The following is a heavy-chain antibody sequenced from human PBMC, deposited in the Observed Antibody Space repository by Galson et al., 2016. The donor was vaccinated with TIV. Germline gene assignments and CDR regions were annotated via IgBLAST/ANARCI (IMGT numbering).Heavy chain of an antibody. CDR1: GFTFDDYG. V-gene: IGHV3-9*01. J-gene: IGHJ6*02. CDR2: ISSNSVYV. Sequence: SLRLSCAASGFTFDDYGMHWVRQAPGKGLEWVSGISSNSVYVGYADSVKGRFTISRDNDKNSLYLQMNSLRPEYTALYYCAKERGYSYGSPQDYYYGMDVWGQGTTVTVSS. CDR3: AKERGYSYGSPQDYYYGMDV. D-gene: IGHD5-18*01.